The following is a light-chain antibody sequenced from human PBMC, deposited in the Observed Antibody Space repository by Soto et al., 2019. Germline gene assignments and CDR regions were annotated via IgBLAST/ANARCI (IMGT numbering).Light chain of an antibody. CDR3: QQFSSYPLT. CDR2: GAS. V-gene: IGKV3-15*01. Sequence: EIVMTQSPYTLYVSPGEGATLSCRASQSVRTKLAWYQQKAGQAPRLLIYGASTRATGIPDRFSGSGSGTDFTLTISRLEPEDFAVYYCQQFSSYPLTFGGGTKVDIK. J-gene: IGKJ4*01. CDR1: QSVRTK.